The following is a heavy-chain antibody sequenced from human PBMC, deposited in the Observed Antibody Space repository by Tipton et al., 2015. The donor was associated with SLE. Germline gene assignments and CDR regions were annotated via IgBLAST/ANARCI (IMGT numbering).Heavy chain of an antibody. CDR3: AKDVATGDWYFDL. CDR1: GFRFDDYT. J-gene: IGHJ2*01. Sequence: SLRLSCAASGFRFDDYTMHWVRQAPRKGLEWISLISWNGGSTYYADSVKGRFTISRDNSINSLYLQMDSLGTEDTALYYCAKDVATGDWYFDLWGRGTLVTVSS. CDR2: ISWNGGST. D-gene: IGHD1-1*01. V-gene: IGHV3-43*01.